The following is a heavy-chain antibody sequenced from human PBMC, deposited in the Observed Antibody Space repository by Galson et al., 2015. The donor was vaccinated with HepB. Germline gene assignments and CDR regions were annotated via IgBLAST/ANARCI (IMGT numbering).Heavy chain of an antibody. CDR3: ARGGWTTVTPDAFDI. D-gene: IGHD4-17*01. V-gene: IGHV3-30*04. Sequence: SLRLSCAASGFTFSSYAMHWVRQAPGKGLEWVAVTSYDGSNKYYADSVKGRFTISRDNSKNTLYLQMNSLRAEDTAVYYCARGGWTTVTPDAFDIWGQETMVTVSS. J-gene: IGHJ3*02. CDR1: GFTFSSYA. CDR2: TSYDGSNK.